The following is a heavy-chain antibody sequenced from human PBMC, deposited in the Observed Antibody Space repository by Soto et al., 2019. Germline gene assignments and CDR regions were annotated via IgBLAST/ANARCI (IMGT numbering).Heavy chain of an antibody. CDR3: ARETSYCGGDCYRGPDYYYGMDV. J-gene: IGHJ6*02. D-gene: IGHD2-21*02. V-gene: IGHV3-72*01. CDR1: GFTFSDHY. Sequence: GGSLRLSCAASGFTFSDHYMDWVRQAPGKGLEWVGRTRNKANSYTTEYAASVKGRFTISRDDSKNSLYLQMNSLKTEDTAVYYCARETSYCGGDCYRGPDYYYGMDVWGQGTTVTVSS. CDR2: TRNKANSYTT.